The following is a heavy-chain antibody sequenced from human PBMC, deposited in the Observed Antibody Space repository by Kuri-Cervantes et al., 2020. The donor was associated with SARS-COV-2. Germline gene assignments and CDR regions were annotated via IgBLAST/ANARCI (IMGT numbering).Heavy chain of an antibody. CDR3: ARDTNFGSGSYWFDP. J-gene: IGHJ5*02. Sequence: VSVKVSCKASGYTFTSYAMNWVRQAPGRGLEWMGWINTNTGNPTYAQGFTGRFVFSLDTSVSTAYLQISSLKAEDTAVYYCARDTNFGSGSYWFDPWGQGTLVTVSS. V-gene: IGHV7-4-1*02. D-gene: IGHD3-10*01. CDR1: GYTFTSYA. CDR2: INTNTGNP.